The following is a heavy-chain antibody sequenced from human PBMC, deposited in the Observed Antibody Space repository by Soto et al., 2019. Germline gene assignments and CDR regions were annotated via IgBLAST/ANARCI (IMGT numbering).Heavy chain of an antibody. J-gene: IGHJ6*03. V-gene: IGHV4-59*08. Sequence: SETLSLTCTVSGGSISSYYWSWIRQPPGKGLEWIGYIYYSGSTNYNPSLKSRVTISVDTSKNQFSLKLSSVTAADTAVYYCARLYGDQYYYMDVWGKGTTVTVSS. CDR1: GGSISSYY. CDR3: ARLYGDQYYYMDV. D-gene: IGHD4-17*01. CDR2: IYYSGST.